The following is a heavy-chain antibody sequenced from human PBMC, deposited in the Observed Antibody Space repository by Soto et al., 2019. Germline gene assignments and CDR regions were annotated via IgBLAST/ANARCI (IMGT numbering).Heavy chain of an antibody. V-gene: IGHV3-33*01. J-gene: IGHJ4*02. CDR2: IWYDGSNK. Sequence: GGSLRLSCAASGFTFSSYGMHWVRQAPGKGLEWVAVIWYDGSNKYYADSVKGRFTISRDNSKNTLYLQMNSLRAEDTAVYYCARDLGWHSSGYPRDYWGQGTLVTVSS. CDR3: ARDLGWHSSGYPRDY. CDR1: GFTFSSYG. D-gene: IGHD3-22*01.